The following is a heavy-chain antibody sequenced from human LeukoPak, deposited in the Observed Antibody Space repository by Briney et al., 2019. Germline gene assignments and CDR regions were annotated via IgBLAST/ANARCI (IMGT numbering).Heavy chain of an antibody. CDR1: AFIFSDYS. J-gene: IGHJ4*02. CDR3: ARHRLTSGSYFFDY. CDR2: ISGRSSTI. Sequence: GGSLRLSCAASAFIFSDYSMNWVRQAPGKGLEWISYISGRSSTIYYADSVRGRFTISRDNAKNSMYLQMNSRRAKDTAVYYCARHRLTSGSYFFDYWGQGTLVTVSS. D-gene: IGHD1-26*01. V-gene: IGHV3-48*01.